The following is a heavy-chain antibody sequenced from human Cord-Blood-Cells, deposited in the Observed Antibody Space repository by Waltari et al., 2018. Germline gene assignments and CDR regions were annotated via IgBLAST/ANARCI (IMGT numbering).Heavy chain of an antibody. Sequence: YYWGWIRQPPGKGLEWIGSIYYSGSTYYNPSLKSRVTISVDTSKNQFSLKLSSVTAADTAVYYCARIAAHYFDYWGQGTLVTVSS. D-gene: IGHD6-6*01. J-gene: IGHJ4*02. CDR3: ARIAAHYFDY. CDR1: YY. V-gene: IGHV4-39*01. CDR2: IYYSGST.